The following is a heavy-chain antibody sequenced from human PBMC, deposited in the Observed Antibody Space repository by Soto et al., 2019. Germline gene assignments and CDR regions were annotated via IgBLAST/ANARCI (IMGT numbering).Heavy chain of an antibody. J-gene: IGHJ5*02. CDR1: GGSISSYY. V-gene: IGHV4-59*01. CDR3: AREVAAAANWFDP. CDR2: IYYSGST. Sequence: PSETLSLTCTVSGGSISSYYWSWIRQPPGKGLEWIGYIYYSGSTNYNPSLKSRVTISVDTSKNQFSLKLSSVTAADTAAYYCAREVAAAANWFDPWGQGTLVTVSS. D-gene: IGHD6-13*01.